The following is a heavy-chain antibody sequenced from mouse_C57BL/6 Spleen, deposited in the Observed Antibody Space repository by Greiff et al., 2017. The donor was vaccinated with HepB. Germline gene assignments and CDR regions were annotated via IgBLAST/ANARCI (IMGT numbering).Heavy chain of an antibody. J-gene: IGHJ2*01. V-gene: IGHV1-80*01. CDR3: ASAGYYDYKDYFCY. CDR1: GYAFSSYW. CDR2: IYPGDGDT. Sequence: VQLQQSGAELVKPGASVKISCKASGYAFSSYWMNWVKQRPGKGLEWIGQIYPGDGDTNYNGKFKGKATLTADKSSSTAYMQLSRLTSEDSAFYFYASAGYYDYKDYFCYWGQRTTLTVAS. D-gene: IGHD2-4*01.